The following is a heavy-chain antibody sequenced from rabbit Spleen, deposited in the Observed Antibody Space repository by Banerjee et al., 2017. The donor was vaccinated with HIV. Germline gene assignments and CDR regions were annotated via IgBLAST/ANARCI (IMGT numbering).Heavy chain of an antibody. CDR1: GFPFSNKAV. J-gene: IGHJ3*01. CDR2: INAVTGKA. Sequence: QEQLEESGGGLVKPEGSLTLTCKASGFPFSNKAVMCWVRQAPGKGLEWIAYINAVTGKAVYATWAKGRFTISKTSSTTVTLQMTSLTAADTATYFCARSFYTYGYDLWGQCTLVTVS. CDR3: ARSFYTYGYDL. V-gene: IGHV1S45*01. D-gene: IGHD6-1*01.